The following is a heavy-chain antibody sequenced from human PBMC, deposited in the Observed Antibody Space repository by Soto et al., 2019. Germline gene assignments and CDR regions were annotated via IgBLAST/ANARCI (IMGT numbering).Heavy chain of an antibody. J-gene: IGHJ5*02. CDR2: MNPTSGDT. CDR1: GYTFTNFD. D-gene: IGHD3-3*01. V-gene: IGHV1-8*01. CDR3: ATLSNDFWSGPNNWFDP. Sequence: ASVKVSCKASGYTFTNFDINWVRQAAGQGLEWMGWMNPTSGDTVLAQKFEGRVTMTKNTSINTAYMDLTSLRSEDTAMYYCATLSNDFWSGPNNWFDPWGQGTLVTVSS.